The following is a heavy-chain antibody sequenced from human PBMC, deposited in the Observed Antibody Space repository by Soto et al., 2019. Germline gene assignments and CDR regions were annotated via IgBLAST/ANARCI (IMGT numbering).Heavy chain of an antibody. Sequence: SVKVSCKASGGIFSTYTINWVRQAPGQGLEWMGRIIPVLDIADYAQKFQGRVTITADKSTSTVYMELGSLKFDDTALYFCARGRYTYGTTNPFDYWGQGTQVTVSS. D-gene: IGHD1-7*01. V-gene: IGHV1-69*02. J-gene: IGHJ4*02. CDR2: IIPVLDIA. CDR1: GGIFSTYT. CDR3: ARGRYTYGTTNPFDY.